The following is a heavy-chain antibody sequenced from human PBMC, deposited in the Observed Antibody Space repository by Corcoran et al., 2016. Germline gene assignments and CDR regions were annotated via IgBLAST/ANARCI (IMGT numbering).Heavy chain of an antibody. CDR1: GFTFSSYG. D-gene: IGHD3-22*01. V-gene: IGHV3-33*01. Sequence: QVQLVESGGGVVQPGRSLRLSCAASGFTFSSYGMHWVRQAPGKGLEWVAVIWYDGSNKYYADSVKGRFTISRDNSKNTLYLQMNSLRAEDTAVYYCARDPQTTYYYDSSGYYYGSYCDYWGQGTLVTVSS. CDR2: IWYDGSNK. J-gene: IGHJ4*02. CDR3: ARDPQTTYYYDSSGYYYGSYCDY.